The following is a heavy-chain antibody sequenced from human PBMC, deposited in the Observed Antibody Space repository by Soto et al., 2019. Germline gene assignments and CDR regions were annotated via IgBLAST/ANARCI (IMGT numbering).Heavy chain of an antibody. CDR2: ISAYNGNT. Sequence: QVQLVQSGAEVKKPGASVKVSCKASGYTFTSYGISWVRQAPGQGLEWMGWISAYNGNTNYAQKLQGRVTMTTDTSTSTAYMEPRSLRSDDTAVYYCARAGRDILTGCYWGVSTDYWRQGTLLTVSS. J-gene: IGHJ4*02. V-gene: IGHV1-18*01. CDR3: ARAGRDILTGCYWGVSTDY. CDR1: GYTFTSYG. D-gene: IGHD3-9*01.